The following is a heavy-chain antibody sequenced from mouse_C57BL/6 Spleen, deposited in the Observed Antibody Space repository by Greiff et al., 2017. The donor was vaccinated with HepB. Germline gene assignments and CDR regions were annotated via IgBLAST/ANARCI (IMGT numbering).Heavy chain of an antibody. J-gene: IGHJ2*01. CDR2: ISDGGSYT. CDR3: AREWATGYFDY. Sequence: EVMLVESGGGLVKPGGSLKLSCAASGFTFSSYAMSWVRQTPEKRLEWVATISDGGSYTYYPDNVKGRFTISRDNAKNNLYLQMSHLKSEDTAMYYCAREWATGYFDYWGQGTTLTVSS. CDR1: GFTFSSYA. D-gene: IGHD6-1*01. V-gene: IGHV5-4*01.